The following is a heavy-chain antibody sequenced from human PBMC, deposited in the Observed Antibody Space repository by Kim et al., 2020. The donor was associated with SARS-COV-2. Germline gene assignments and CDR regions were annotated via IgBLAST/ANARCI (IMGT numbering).Heavy chain of an antibody. CDR3: AKPSYPYDSSGDAFDY. Sequence: SVEGRFTVSRKNSKNTLLLQMNSLGAEDTAVYYCAKPSYPYDSSGDAFDYWGQGTLVTVSS. J-gene: IGHJ4*02. V-gene: IGHV3-33*06. D-gene: IGHD3-22*01.